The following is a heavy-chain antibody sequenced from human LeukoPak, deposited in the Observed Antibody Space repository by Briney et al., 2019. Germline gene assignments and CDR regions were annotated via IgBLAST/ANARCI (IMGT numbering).Heavy chain of an antibody. CDR3: ARDRGGATSTYYYYGLDV. CDR2: ISYDGTNK. D-gene: IGHD2-2*01. Sequence: GKSLRLSCAASGFAFSTYATYWVRQAPGKGLEWVAVISYDGTNKYYGDSVKGRFTISRDNSKNTLYLQMNSLRGEDKAVYYCARDRGGATSTYYYYGLDVWGQGTTVTVSS. V-gene: IGHV3-30-3*01. CDR1: GFAFSTYA. J-gene: IGHJ6*02.